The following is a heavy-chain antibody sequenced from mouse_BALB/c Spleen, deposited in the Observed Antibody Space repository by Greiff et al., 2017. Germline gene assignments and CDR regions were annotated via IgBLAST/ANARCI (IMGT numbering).Heavy chain of an antibody. CDR2: ISYSGST. CDR3: ARERDYSFAY. V-gene: IGHV3-2*02. CDR1: GYSITSDYA. J-gene: IGHJ3*01. Sequence: EVKLQESGPGLVKPSQSLSLTCTVTGYSITSDYAWNWIRQFPGNKLEWMGYISYSGSTSYNPSLKSRISITRDTSKNQFFLQLNSVTTEDTATYYCARERDYSFAYWGQGTLVTVSA. D-gene: IGHD1-1*01.